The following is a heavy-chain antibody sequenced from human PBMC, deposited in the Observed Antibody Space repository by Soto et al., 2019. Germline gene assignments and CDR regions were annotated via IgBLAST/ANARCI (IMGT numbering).Heavy chain of an antibody. J-gene: IGHJ6*03. Sequence: GGSLRLSCAASGFTLSGYAMDWVRQAPGKGLEYVSGISSNGVGTYYANSVQGRFTISRDNSKNTVYLQMGSLRPEDMAVYYCARRARPDFYYMDIWGKGTTVTVSS. CDR3: ARRARPDFYYMDI. CDR2: ISSNGVGT. V-gene: IGHV3-64*01. D-gene: IGHD6-6*01. CDR1: GFTLSGYA.